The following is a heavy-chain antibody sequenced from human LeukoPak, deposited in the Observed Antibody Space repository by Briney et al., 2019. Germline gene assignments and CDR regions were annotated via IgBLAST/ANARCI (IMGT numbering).Heavy chain of an antibody. CDR1: GGSISSSSYY. V-gene: IGHV4-39*07. Sequence: PSETLSLTCTVSGGSISSSSYYWGWIRQPPGKGLEWIGSIYYSGSTYYNPSLKSRVTISVDTSKNQFSLKLSSVTAADTAVYYCARADSSGWYLKYYYMDVWGKGTTVTISS. CDR3: ARADSSGWYLKYYYMDV. J-gene: IGHJ6*03. D-gene: IGHD6-19*01. CDR2: IYYSGST.